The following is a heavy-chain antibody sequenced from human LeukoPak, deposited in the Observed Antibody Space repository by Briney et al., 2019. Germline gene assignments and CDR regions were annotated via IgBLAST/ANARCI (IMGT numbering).Heavy chain of an antibody. D-gene: IGHD2-15*01. J-gene: IGHJ5*02. Sequence: PGGSRLSCAASGFTFSSYSMNWVRQAPGKGLEWVSSISSSSSYIYYADSVKGRFTISRDNAKNSLYLQMNSLRAEDTAVYDCARDKGYCSGGSCYDWFDPWGQGTLVTVSS. CDR1: GFTFSSYS. V-gene: IGHV3-21*01. CDR3: ARDKGYCSGGSCYDWFDP. CDR2: ISSSSSYI.